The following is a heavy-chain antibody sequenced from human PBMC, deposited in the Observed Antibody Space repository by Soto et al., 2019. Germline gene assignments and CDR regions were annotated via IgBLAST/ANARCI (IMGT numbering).Heavy chain of an antibody. J-gene: IGHJ4*02. D-gene: IGHD5-12*01. CDR1: GGSISSGGYY. V-gene: IGHV4-31*03. CDR3: ARGVEMATMPLDY. CDR2: IYYSGST. Sequence: QVQLQESGPGLVKPSQTLSLTCTFSGGSISSGGYYWSWIRQQPGKGLEWIGNIYYSGSTYYHPSLKSRVTISVDTSKNQFSLKLSSVTAADTAVYYCARGVEMATMPLDYWGQGTLVTVSS.